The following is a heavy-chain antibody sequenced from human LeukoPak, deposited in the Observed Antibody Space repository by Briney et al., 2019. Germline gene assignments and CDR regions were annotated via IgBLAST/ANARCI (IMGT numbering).Heavy chain of an antibody. CDR3: ARDCSSTSCSGAFDI. Sequence: AASVKVPCKASGYTFTSYAMHWVRQAPGQRLEWMGWINAGNGNTKYSQKFQGRVTITRDTSASTAYMELSSLRSEDTAVYYCARDCSSTSCSGAFDIWGQGTMVTVSS. CDR2: INAGNGNT. CDR1: GYTFTSYA. J-gene: IGHJ3*02. V-gene: IGHV1-3*01. D-gene: IGHD2-2*01.